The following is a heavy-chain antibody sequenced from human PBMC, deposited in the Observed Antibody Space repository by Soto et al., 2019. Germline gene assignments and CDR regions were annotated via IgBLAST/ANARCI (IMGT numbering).Heavy chain of an antibody. D-gene: IGHD6-13*01. V-gene: IGHV4-30-2*01. CDR2: IYHSGST. CDR3: ASSHAGAHITAAVH. CDR1: GGSISSGGYS. J-gene: IGHJ4*02. Sequence: PSETLSLTCAFSGGSISSGGYSWSWIRQPPGKGLEWIGYIYHSGSTYYNPSLKSRVTISVDRSKNQFSLKLSSVTAADTAVYYCASSHAGAHITAAVHWGQGTLVTVSS.